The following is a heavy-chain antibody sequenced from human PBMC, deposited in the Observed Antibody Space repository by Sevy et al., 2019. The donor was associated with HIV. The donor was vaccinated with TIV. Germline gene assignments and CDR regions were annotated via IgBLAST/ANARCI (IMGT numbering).Heavy chain of an antibody. CDR2: IYYMGTT. CDR3: VKHVGFFDP. Sequence: SETLSLTCTVSGGSIFNTTHHWGWIRQPPGKGLEWIGSIYYMGTTFFNPSLKSRVTMSVDTTKNQFSLRLTSVTAADTAVYYCVKHVGFFDPWGQGALVTVSS. D-gene: IGHD3-10*01. J-gene: IGHJ5*02. CDR1: GGSIFNTTHH. V-gene: IGHV4-39*01.